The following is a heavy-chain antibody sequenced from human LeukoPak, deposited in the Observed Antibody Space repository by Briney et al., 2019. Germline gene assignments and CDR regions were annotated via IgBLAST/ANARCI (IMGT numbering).Heavy chain of an antibody. CDR1: GFTFSSYA. D-gene: IGHD3-16*01. CDR3: AKDPAEWGEPTSYYFDY. CDR2: ISGSGGST. V-gene: IGHV3-23*01. Sequence: SGGSLRLSCAVSGFTFSSYAMSWVRQAPGKGLEWVSAISGSGGSTYYADSVKGRFTISRDNSKNTLYLQMNSLRAEDAAVYYCAKDPAEWGEPTSYYFDYWGQGTLVTVSS. J-gene: IGHJ4*02.